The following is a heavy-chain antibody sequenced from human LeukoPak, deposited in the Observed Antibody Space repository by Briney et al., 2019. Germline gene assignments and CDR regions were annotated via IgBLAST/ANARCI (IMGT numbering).Heavy chain of an antibody. J-gene: IGHJ4*02. CDR2: INPNSGDT. Sequence: ASVKVSCKASGYTFTAYYMHWVRQAPGQGLEWMGWINPNSGDTKIAQKFQGRVTMTRDTSISTAYMELSSLTSDDTAVYYCARGPNYYDSSGFHYRDWGQGTLVTVSS. CDR1: GYTFTAYY. V-gene: IGHV1-2*02. CDR3: ARGPNYYDSSGFHYRD. D-gene: IGHD3-22*01.